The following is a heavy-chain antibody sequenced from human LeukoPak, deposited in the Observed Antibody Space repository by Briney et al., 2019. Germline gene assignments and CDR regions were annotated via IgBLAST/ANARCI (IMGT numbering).Heavy chain of an antibody. CDR3: AKDIEAGDGYNYFSITFDI. Sequence: GGSLRLSCAASGFTFSSYGMSWVHQAPGKGLEWVSAISGSGGSTYYADSVKGRFTISRDNSKNTLYLQMNSLRAEDTAVYYCAKDIEAGDGYNYFSITFDIWGQGTMVTVSS. D-gene: IGHD5-24*01. CDR1: GFTFSSYG. CDR2: ISGSGGST. J-gene: IGHJ3*02. V-gene: IGHV3-23*01.